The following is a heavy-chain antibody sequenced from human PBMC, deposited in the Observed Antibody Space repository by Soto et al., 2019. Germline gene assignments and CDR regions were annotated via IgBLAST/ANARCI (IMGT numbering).Heavy chain of an antibody. J-gene: IGHJ5*02. CDR2: IYPGDSDT. CDR1: GYSFTSYW. Sequence: GESLKISCKGSGYSFTSYWIGWVRQMPGKGLEWMGIIYPGDSDTRYSPSFQGQVTISADKSISTAYLQWSSLKASDTAMYYCARLGKGGYSYQSWFDPWGQGTLVTVSS. CDR3: ARLGKGGYSYQSWFDP. D-gene: IGHD5-18*01. V-gene: IGHV5-51*01.